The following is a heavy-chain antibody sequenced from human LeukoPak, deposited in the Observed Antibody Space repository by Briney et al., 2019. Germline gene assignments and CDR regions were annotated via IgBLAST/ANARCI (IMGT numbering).Heavy chain of an antibody. J-gene: IGHJ4*02. CDR3: ARDFGQIQKGGGENDY. Sequence: ASVKVSCKASGYTFTGYYMHWVRQAPGQGLEWMGWINPNSGGTNYAQKFQGRVTMTRDTSISTAYMELSRLRSDDTAVYYCARDFGQIQKGGGENDYGGQGTLVTVSP. CDR2: INPNSGGT. D-gene: IGHD3-16*01. CDR1: GYTFTGYY. V-gene: IGHV1-2*02.